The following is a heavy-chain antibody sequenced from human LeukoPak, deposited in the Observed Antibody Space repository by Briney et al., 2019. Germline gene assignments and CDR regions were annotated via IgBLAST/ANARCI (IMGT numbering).Heavy chain of an antibody. Sequence: KPGGSLRLSCAGSGFTFSDYYMAWIRQAPGKGLQRISYMRRGSDVKTYADSVKGRFTIPRDDSKNTLYLQMNNLRGEDTAEYYCAKDMELASWGQGTLVTVSS. CDR3: AKDMELAS. V-gene: IGHV3-11*03. CDR1: GFTFSDYY. J-gene: IGHJ5*02. D-gene: IGHD1-26*01. CDR2: MRRGSDVK.